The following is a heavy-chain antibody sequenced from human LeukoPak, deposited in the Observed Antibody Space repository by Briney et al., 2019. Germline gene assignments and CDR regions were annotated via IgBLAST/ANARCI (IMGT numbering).Heavy chain of an antibody. Sequence: SETLSLTCTVSGGSISSYYWSWIRQPPGKGLEWIGYIYYSGSTNYNPSLKSRVTISVDTSKNQFSLKLSSVTAADTAVYYCARSKPGWQGLYFDYWGQGTTVTVSS. CDR3: ARSKPGWQGLYFDY. CDR1: GGSISSYY. D-gene: IGHD6-19*01. J-gene: IGHJ4*02. CDR2: IYYSGST. V-gene: IGHV4-59*01.